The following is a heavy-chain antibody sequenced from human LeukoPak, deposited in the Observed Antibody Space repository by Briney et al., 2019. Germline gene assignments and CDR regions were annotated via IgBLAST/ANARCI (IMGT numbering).Heavy chain of an antibody. CDR2: ISRDGSST. CDR3: TRRVAGLNCNDLLDP. J-gene: IGHJ5*02. D-gene: IGHD1-20*01. Sequence: GGSLRLSCAASGFTFRSSWTHWGRQAPGKGLVWGSPISRDGSSTTYADSVRGRFTISRDNVKNTLYLQMNSLRVEDTAVYYCTRRVAGLNCNDLLDPWGQGTLVTGSS. V-gene: IGHV3-74*03. CDR1: GFTFRSSW.